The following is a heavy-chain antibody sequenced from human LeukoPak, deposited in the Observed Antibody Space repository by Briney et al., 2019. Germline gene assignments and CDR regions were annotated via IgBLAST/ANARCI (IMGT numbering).Heavy chain of an antibody. D-gene: IGHD2-2*01. CDR2: IKSKTDGGTT. V-gene: IGHV3-15*01. J-gene: IGHJ4*02. CDR1: GFTFSNAW. Sequence: PGGSLRLSCAASGFTFSNAWMSWVRQAPGKGLECVGRIKSKTDGGTTDYAALVKRRFTISRDDSKNTLYLQMNSLKTEDTAVYYCTTDHFPRYCSSTSCDSYFDYWGQGTLVTVSS. CDR3: TTDHFPRYCSSTSCDSYFDY.